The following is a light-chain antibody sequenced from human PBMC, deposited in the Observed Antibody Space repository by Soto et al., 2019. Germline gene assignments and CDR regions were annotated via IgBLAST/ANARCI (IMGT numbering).Light chain of an antibody. Sequence: EIVLTQSPGTMSLSPGESATLSCRSSQSVSSNYLAWYQQKPDQAPRLVIYDVSGRATGIADRFSGSGSGTDFTLTIRRLEPEDFAVYYFQHYGRSPTFGEGTKVEIK. CDR3: QHYGRSPT. V-gene: IGKV3-20*01. CDR1: QSVSSNY. CDR2: DVS. J-gene: IGKJ1*01.